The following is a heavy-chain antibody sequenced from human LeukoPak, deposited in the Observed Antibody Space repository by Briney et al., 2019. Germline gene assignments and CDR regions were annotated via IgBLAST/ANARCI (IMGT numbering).Heavy chain of an antibody. J-gene: IGHJ4*02. Sequence: SETLSLTCTVSGGSITDNSWSWIRQPPGKGLEWIGYIHYSGSTDYNPSLKSRVTISVDTSKNQFSLKLSSVTAADTAVYYCARVKRYDILTGYYLYYFDYWGQGTLVTVSS. CDR3: ARVKRYDILTGYYLYYFDY. CDR2: IHYSGST. V-gene: IGHV4-59*12. CDR1: GGSITDNS. D-gene: IGHD3-9*01.